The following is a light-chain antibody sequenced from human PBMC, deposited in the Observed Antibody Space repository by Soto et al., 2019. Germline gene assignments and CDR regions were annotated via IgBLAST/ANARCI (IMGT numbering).Light chain of an antibody. V-gene: IGLV2-8*01. CDR1: SSDVGGYTY. J-gene: IGLJ2*01. Sequence: QSALTQPPSASGSPGQSVTISCTGTSSDVGGYTYVSWYQQHSGKAPNLMIYEVSKRPSGVPDRFSGSKSGNTASLAVSGLQAEDEADYYCSSYAGSNNFVVFGGGTQLTVL. CDR2: EVS. CDR3: SSYAGSNNFVV.